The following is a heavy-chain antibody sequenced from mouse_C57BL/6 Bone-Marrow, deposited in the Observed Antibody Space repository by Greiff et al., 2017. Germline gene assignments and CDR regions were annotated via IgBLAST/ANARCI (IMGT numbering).Heavy chain of an antibody. V-gene: IGHV1-47*01. D-gene: IGHD1-1*01. Sequence: QVQLKESGAELVKPGASVKMSCKASGYTFTTYPIEWMKQNHGKSLEWIGNFHPYNDDTKYNEKFKGKATLTVEKSSSTVYLELSRLTSDDSAVYYCARRHYYGRAWFAYWGQVTLVTVSA. CDR3: ARRHYYGRAWFAY. CDR1: GYTFTTYP. CDR2: FHPYNDDT. J-gene: IGHJ3*01.